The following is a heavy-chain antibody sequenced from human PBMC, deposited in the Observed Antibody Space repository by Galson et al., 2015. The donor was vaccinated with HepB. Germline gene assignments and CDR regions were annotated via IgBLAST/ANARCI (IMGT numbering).Heavy chain of an antibody. D-gene: IGHD2-15*01. V-gene: IGHV6-1*01. CDR1: GDSVSSNSAA. Sequence: CAISGDSVSSNSAAWNWIRRSPSRGLEWLGRTYHRSKWYLDYAISVKSRITINPDTSKNQFSLQLNSVTPEDTAVYYCARAAIIVVLGSSYYGMDVWGQGTTVTVSS. J-gene: IGHJ6*02. CDR3: ARAAIIVVLGSSYYGMDV. CDR2: TYHRSKWYL.